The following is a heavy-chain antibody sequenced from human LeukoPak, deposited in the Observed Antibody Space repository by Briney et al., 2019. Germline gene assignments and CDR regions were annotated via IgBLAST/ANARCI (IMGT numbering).Heavy chain of an antibody. V-gene: IGHV5-51*01. Sequence: GESLKISCKGSGYSFPNYWIGWVRQMPGKGLEWMGIIYPGDSDTRYSPSFQGQVTISADKSINTAYLQWSSLKASDTAMYYCARPGVRYCGGDCYSDYWGQGTLVTVSS. CDR3: ARPGVRYCGGDCYSDY. D-gene: IGHD2-21*02. CDR2: IYPGDSDT. J-gene: IGHJ4*02. CDR1: GYSFPNYW.